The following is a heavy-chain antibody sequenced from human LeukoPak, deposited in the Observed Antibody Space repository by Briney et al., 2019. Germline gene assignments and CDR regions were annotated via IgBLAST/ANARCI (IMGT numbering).Heavy chain of an antibody. CDR3: ARDEWQQLVLIEY. Sequence: GASVNVSCKASGYTFSNHGISWVRQAPGQGLEWMGWISGYKRNTHYAQNFQGRVTMTTDTSTSTAYMELRSLRHDDTAIYYCARDEWQQLVLIEYWGQGTLVTLSS. D-gene: IGHD6-13*01. CDR2: ISGYKRNT. V-gene: IGHV1-18*01. CDR1: GYTFSNHG. J-gene: IGHJ4*02.